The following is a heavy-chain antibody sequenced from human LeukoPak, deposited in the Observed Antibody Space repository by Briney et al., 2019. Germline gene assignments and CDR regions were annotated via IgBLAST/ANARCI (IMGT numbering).Heavy chain of an antibody. D-gene: IGHD2-21*02. Sequence: GASVKVSCKASGYTFTSHGISWVRQAPGQGLEWMGWINTYIGNTNYAQKFQGRVTVTTDTSTSTAYMELRSLRSDDTAVYFCARVGAAGATADNWGQGTLVTVSS. CDR1: GYTFTSHG. V-gene: IGHV1-18*01. CDR2: INTYIGNT. CDR3: ARVGAAGATADN. J-gene: IGHJ4*02.